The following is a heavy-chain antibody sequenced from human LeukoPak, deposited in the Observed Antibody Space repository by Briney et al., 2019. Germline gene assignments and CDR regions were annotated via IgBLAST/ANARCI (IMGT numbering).Heavy chain of an antibody. J-gene: IGHJ4*02. V-gene: IGHV3-23*01. D-gene: IGHD6-19*01. CDR2: ISGSGGST. Sequence: GGSLRLSCAASGFTFSSYAMSWVRQAPGKGLEWVSAISGSGGSTYYADSVKGRFTISRDNSKSTLYLQMNSLRAEDTAVYYCAKDSSGWYYFDYWGQGTLVTVSS. CDR1: GFTFSSYA. CDR3: AKDSSGWYYFDY.